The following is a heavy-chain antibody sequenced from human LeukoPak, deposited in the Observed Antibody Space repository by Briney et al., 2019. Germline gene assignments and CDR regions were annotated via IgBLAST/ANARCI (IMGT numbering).Heavy chain of an antibody. CDR3: ARVADYYGSGSYSETFDY. V-gene: IGHV1-46*01. CDR2: INPSGGST. D-gene: IGHD3-10*01. Sequence: ASVKVSCKASGYTFTSYYMHWVRQAPGQGLEWMGIINPSGGSTSYAQKFQGRVTMTRDTSTSTVYMELSSLRSEDTAVYYCARVADYYGSGSYSETFDYWGQGTLVTVSS. CDR1: GYTFTSYY. J-gene: IGHJ4*02.